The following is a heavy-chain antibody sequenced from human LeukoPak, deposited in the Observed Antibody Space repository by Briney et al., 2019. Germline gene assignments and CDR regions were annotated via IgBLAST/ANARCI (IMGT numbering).Heavy chain of an antibody. Sequence: SETLSLTCTVSGGSISSYYWSWIRQPPGKGLEWIGYIYYSGSTNYNPSLKSRVTISVDTSKNQFSLKLSSVTAADTAVYYCARGNYGSGSYYKDYWGQGTLVTVSS. J-gene: IGHJ4*02. CDR3: ARGNYGSGSYYKDY. CDR2: IYYSGST. D-gene: IGHD3-10*01. V-gene: IGHV4-59*01. CDR1: GGSISSYY.